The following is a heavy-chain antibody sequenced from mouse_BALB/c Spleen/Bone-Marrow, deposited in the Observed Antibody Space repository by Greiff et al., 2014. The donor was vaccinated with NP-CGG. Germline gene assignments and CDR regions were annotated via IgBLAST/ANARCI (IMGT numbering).Heavy chain of an antibody. CDR3: NARGDYDFDYFDY. J-gene: IGHJ2*01. CDR1: GFNIKDYY. V-gene: IGHV14-4*02. D-gene: IGHD2-4*01. CDR2: IDPENGDT. Sequence: VQLKESGAELVRSGASVKLSCTASGFNIKDYYMHWVKQRPEQGLEWSGWIDPENGDTEYAPKFQGKATMTADTSSNTAYLQLSSLTSEDTAVYYCNARGDYDFDYFDYWGQGTTLTVSS.